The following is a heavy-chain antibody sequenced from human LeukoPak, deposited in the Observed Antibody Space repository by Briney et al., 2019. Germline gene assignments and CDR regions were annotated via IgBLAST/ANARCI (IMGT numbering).Heavy chain of an antibody. CDR3: ARQAYDSSGYYYYYYYMDV. V-gene: IGHV5-51*01. D-gene: IGHD3-22*01. CDR2: IYPGDSDT. Sequence: GESLNISCQGSGYSFTSYWIGWVRQMPGKGLEWMGIIYPGDSDTRYSPSFQGQVTISADKSISTAYLQWSSLKASDTAMYYCARQAYDSSGYYYYYYYMDVWGKGTTVTVSS. CDR1: GYSFTSYW. J-gene: IGHJ6*03.